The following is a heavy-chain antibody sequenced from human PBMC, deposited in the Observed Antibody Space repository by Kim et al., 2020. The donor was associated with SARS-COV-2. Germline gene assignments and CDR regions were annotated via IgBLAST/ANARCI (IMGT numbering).Heavy chain of an antibody. CDR1: GGSISSYY. D-gene: IGHD3-10*01. J-gene: IGHJ6*02. CDR3: ARDLGGYGSGSYYYYYGMDV. Sequence: SETLSLTCTVSGGSISSYYWSWIRQPPGKGLEWIGYIYYSGSTNYNPSLKSRVTISVDTSKNQFSLKLSSVTAADTAVYYCARDLGGYGSGSYYYYYGMDVWGQGTTVTVS. V-gene: IGHV4-59*13. CDR2: IYYSGST.